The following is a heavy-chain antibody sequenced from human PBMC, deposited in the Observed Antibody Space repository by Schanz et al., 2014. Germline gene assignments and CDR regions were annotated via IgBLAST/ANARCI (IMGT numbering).Heavy chain of an antibody. V-gene: IGHV3-7*02. CDR3: VSQTGSPND. D-gene: IGHD6-13*01. CDR1: GFTFSSYS. Sequence: VQLVESGGGVVQPGRSLRLSCTASGFTFSSYSMNWVRQAPGKGPEWVANIKHDGSVKDYVDSVEGRFTISRDNAKRSLFLQMNSLRGEDTAVYCCVSQTGSPNDWGQGTLVTVSS. CDR2: IKHDGSVK. J-gene: IGHJ4*02.